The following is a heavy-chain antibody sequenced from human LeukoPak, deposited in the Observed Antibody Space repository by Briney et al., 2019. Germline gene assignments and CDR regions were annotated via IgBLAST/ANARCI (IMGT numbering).Heavy chain of an antibody. CDR2: IYYSGST. Sequence: SETLSLTCTVSGGSFNSYYWSWIREPPGKGLEWIGYIYYSGSTNYNPSLKSRVTISIDMSKNQFSLKLRSVTAADTAVYYCARGPTKNYFDYWGQGTLVTVSS. V-gene: IGHV4-59*01. CDR1: GGSFNSYY. CDR3: ARGPTKNYFDY. J-gene: IGHJ4*02.